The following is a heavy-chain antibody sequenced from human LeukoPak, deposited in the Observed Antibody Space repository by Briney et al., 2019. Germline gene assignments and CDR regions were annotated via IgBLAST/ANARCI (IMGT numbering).Heavy chain of an antibody. V-gene: IGHV4-59*01. J-gene: IGHJ3*02. Sequence: PSETLSLTCTVSGGSISSYYWSWIRQPPGKGLEWIGYIYYSGSTNYNPSLKSRVTISVDTSKNQFSLKLSSVTAADTAVYYCARMGELTTVTTAAFDIWGQGTMVTVSS. CDR1: GGSISSYY. CDR3: ARMGELTTVTTAAFDI. CDR2: IYYSGST. D-gene: IGHD4-17*01.